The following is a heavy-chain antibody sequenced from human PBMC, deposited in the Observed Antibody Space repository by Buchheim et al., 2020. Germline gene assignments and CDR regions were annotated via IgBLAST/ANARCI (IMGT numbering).Heavy chain of an antibody. CDR1: GFTFSSYW. D-gene: IGHD3-10*01. CDR2: INTDGTDT. CDR3: ARGGTSGSLDY. Sequence: EVQLVDSGGGLVQPGGSLRLSCAASGFTFSSYWMHWVRQAPGKGPVWVSRINTDGTDTSYADSVKGRSTISRDNARNTRYLQMNSLEAEDTAVYFCARGGTSGSLDYWGQGTL. V-gene: IGHV3-74*01. J-gene: IGHJ4*02.